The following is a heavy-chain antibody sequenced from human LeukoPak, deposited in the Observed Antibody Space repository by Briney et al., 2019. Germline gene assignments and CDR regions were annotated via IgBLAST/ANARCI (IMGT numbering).Heavy chain of an antibody. V-gene: IGHV4-34*01. Sequence: SETLSLTCAVYGGSFSGYYWSWIRQPPGKGLEWIGEINHSGSTNYNPSLKSRVTISVDTSKNQFSLKLSSVTAADTAVYYCATEGPVGTKLYFDYWGQGTLVTVSS. CDR1: GGSFSGYY. CDR2: INHSGST. CDR3: ATEGPVGTKLYFDY. J-gene: IGHJ4*02. D-gene: IGHD2-8*01.